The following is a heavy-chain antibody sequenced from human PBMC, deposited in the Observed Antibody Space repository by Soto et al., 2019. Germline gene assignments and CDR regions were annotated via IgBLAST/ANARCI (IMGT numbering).Heavy chain of an antibody. V-gene: IGHV3-23*01. CDR1: GFTFSSYA. D-gene: IGHD3-22*01. CDR2: ISGSGDST. J-gene: IGHJ4*01. CDR3: ARLGDYYQAFDY. Sequence: GGSLGLSCAASGFTFSSYAMSWVRQAPGKGLEWVSVISGSGDSTYYADSVKGRFTISRDNSKNTLYLQMNSLRAEDTAVYYCARLGDYYQAFDYWGHGALVTVSS.